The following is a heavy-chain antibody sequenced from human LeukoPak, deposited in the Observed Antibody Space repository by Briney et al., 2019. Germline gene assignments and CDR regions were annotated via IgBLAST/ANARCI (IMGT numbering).Heavy chain of an antibody. D-gene: IGHD6-13*01. CDR2: INPNSGGA. J-gene: IGHJ6*02. CDR3: ARGQSWYNYYYGMDV. CDR1: GYTFTGYY. Sequence: GASVKVSCKASGYTFTGYYMHWVRQAPGQGLEWMGWINPNSGGANYAQKFQGRATMTRDTSISTAYMELSRLRSDDTAVYYCARGQSWYNYYYGMDVWGQGTTVTVSS. V-gene: IGHV1-2*02.